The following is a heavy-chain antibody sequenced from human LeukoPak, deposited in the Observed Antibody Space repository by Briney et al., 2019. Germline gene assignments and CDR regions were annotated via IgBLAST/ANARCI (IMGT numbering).Heavy chain of an antibody. CDR1: GFTFSSYS. V-gene: IGHV3-21*01. CDR2: ISSSSSYI. Sequence: GGSLRLSCAASGFTFSSYSTNWVRQAPGKGLEWVSSISSSSSYIYYADSVKGRFTISRDNAKNSLYLQMNSLRAEDTAVYYCANFQTVGVKPFEHWGQGTLVTVSS. J-gene: IGHJ5*02. CDR3: ANFQTVGVKPFEH. D-gene: IGHD1-26*01.